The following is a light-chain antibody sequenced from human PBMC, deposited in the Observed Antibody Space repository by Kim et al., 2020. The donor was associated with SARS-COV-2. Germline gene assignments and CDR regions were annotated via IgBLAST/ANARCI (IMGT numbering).Light chain of an antibody. V-gene: IGLV1-47*01. CDR2: RNN. Sequence: GQGVTISCSGSSSNIGNNFVYWDQQLPGTAPTLLIYRNNQRPSGVPDRFSGSKSGTSGSLAISGLRSEDEADYYCAVWDDSLSGVVFGGGTQLTVL. J-gene: IGLJ2*01. CDR1: SSNIGNNF. CDR3: AVWDDSLSGVV.